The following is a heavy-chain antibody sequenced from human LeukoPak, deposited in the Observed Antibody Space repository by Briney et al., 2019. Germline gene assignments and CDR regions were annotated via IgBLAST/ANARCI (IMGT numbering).Heavy chain of an antibody. D-gene: IGHD4-17*01. CDR1: GGSVYDYY. J-gene: IGHJ4*02. Sequence: PSETLSLTGAVYGGSVYDYYWSWIRQPPGKGLEWIGEINHSGRTNYNPSLKSRVTISVDTSTHQFSLTLSSVTAADTAVYYCARGLGLRVMTTVTTFDNWGQGTLVTVSS. CDR3: ARGLGLRVMTTVTTFDN. V-gene: IGHV4-34*01. CDR2: INHSGRT.